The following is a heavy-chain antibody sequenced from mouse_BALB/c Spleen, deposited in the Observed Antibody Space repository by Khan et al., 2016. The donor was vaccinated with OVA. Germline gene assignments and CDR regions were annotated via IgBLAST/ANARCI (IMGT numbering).Heavy chain of an antibody. J-gene: IGHJ3*01. D-gene: IGHD3-3*01. V-gene: IGHV3-2*02. CDR1: GYSITSDYA. CDR3: AGGRAY. Sequence: EVQLQESGPGLVKPSQSLSLTCTVTGYSITSDYAWNWIRQFPGNKLEWMGYISYSGSTSYTPSLKSRIPITRDPSKNQLFLQLNSVTTEDTAPYYCAGGRAYWGQGTLVTVSA. CDR2: ISYSGST.